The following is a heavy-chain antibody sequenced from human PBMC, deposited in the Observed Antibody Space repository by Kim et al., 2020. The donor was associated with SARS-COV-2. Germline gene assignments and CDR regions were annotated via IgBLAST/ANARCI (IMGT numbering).Heavy chain of an antibody. V-gene: IGHV3-48*02. CDR3: ARGLRLWFGGGAGTRCAFDI. Sequence: RFTISRDNAQNSLYLQMNSLRDEDTAVYYCARGLRLWFGGGAGTRCAFDIWGQGTMVTVSS. D-gene: IGHD3-10*01. J-gene: IGHJ3*02.